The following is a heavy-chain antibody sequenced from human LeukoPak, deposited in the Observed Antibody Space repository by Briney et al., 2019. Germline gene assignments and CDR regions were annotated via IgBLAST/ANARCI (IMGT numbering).Heavy chain of an antibody. CDR3: ARATRAAAGRINWFDP. Sequence: ASVKVSCKASGYTFTSYAMHWVRQAPGQRLEWMGWINAGNGNTKYSQKFQGRVTITRDTSASTAYMELSSLRSEDTAVYYRARATRAAAGRINWFDPWGQGTLVTVSS. J-gene: IGHJ5*02. D-gene: IGHD6-13*01. CDR2: INAGNGNT. V-gene: IGHV1-3*01. CDR1: GYTFTSYA.